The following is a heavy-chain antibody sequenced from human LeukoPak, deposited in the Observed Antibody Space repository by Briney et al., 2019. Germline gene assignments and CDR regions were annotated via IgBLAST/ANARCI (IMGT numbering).Heavy chain of an antibody. CDR3: ARPHFRGSDQMLDAFDV. Sequence: GESLKISCKASGYDLSKYWIGWVRQMPGKGLEWMGTIFPGDSDTRYGPSFRGQVTITADKSIGTAYLQLNRLKPSDTGVYYCARPHFRGSDQMLDAFDVWGRGTLVTVSS. D-gene: IGHD2-2*01. V-gene: IGHV5-51*01. CDR2: IFPGDSDT. CDR1: GYDLSKYW. J-gene: IGHJ3*01.